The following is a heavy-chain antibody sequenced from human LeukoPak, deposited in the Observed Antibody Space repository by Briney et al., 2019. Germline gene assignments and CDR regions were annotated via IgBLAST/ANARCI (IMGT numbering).Heavy chain of an antibody. Sequence: GGSLRLSCAASGFTFSSYGMHWVRQAPGQGREWVAFIRYDGSIKYYADSVKGRFTISRDNSKNTLYLQMNSLRAEDTAVYYCAKMGWYYDSSGYYFDYWGQGTLVTVSS. CDR3: AKMGWYYDSSGYYFDY. CDR1: GFTFSSYG. J-gene: IGHJ4*02. CDR2: IRYDGSIK. V-gene: IGHV3-30*02. D-gene: IGHD3-22*01.